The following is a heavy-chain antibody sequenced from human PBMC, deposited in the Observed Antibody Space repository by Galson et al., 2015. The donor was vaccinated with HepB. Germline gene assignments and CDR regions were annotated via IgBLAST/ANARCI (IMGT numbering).Heavy chain of an antibody. CDR2: IDPSDSYT. Sequence: QSGAEVKKPGESLRISCKGSGYSFTSYWISWVRQMPGKGLEWMGRIDPSDSYTNYSPSFQGHVTISADKSISTAYLQWSSLKASDTAMYYCARGDIVVVPAAIAAFDIWGQGTMVTVSS. CDR3: ARGDIVVVPAAIAAFDI. V-gene: IGHV5-10-1*01. J-gene: IGHJ3*02. CDR1: GYSFTSYW. D-gene: IGHD2-2*01.